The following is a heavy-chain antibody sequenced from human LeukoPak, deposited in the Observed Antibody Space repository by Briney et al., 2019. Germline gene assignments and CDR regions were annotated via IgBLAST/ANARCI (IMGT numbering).Heavy chain of an antibody. J-gene: IGHJ2*01. Sequence: TGGSLRLSCVVSGFTFSSYAIGWVRQPPGRGRGWVSPFSGSGSSTYYADSVKARFTISRDNSKNTLYLQMNSLRAEDTAVYYCAKVKAVAPFGCFDLWGRGTLVTVSS. V-gene: IGHV3-23*01. CDR1: GFTFSSYA. CDR2: FSGSGSST. CDR3: AKVKAVAPFGCFDL. D-gene: IGHD6-19*01.